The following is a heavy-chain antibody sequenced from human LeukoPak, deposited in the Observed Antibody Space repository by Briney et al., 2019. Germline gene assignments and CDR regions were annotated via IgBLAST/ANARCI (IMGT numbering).Heavy chain of an antibody. D-gene: IGHD6-19*01. CDR3: ARAIAVAEGY. J-gene: IGHJ4*02. Sequence: PGGSLRLSCAASGFTFSSYAMCWVRQAPGKGLEWVSYISGGSGYIYYADSVKGRFTISRDNAKNSLYLQMNSLRAEDTAVYYCARAIAVAEGYWGQGTLVTVSS. CDR1: GFTFSSYA. V-gene: IGHV3-21*01. CDR2: ISGGSGYI.